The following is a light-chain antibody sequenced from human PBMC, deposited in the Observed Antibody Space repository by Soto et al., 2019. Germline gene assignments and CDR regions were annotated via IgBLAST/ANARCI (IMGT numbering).Light chain of an antibody. CDR2: EGS. CDR1: SSDVGNYNL. Sequence: QSALTQSASVSGSPGQSITISCTGTSSDVGNYNLVSWYQQHPGKAPKLIIYEGSKRPSGVSNRFSGSKSGNTASLTISGLQAEDEADYYCCSFAGGSTLVFGGGTKVTVL. CDR3: CSFAGGSTLV. J-gene: IGLJ2*01. V-gene: IGLV2-23*01.